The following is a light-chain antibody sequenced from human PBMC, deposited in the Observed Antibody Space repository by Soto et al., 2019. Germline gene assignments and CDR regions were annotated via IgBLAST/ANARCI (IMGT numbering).Light chain of an antibody. Sequence: SCWSSQRLTFVSNNQSHLAWYQQKTCQAPKLLLSWSSARESGVPDRFSGSGSGTHFTLTITTLQAEDVAIYYCQQYYATPWTFGPGTKVEI. CDR3: QQYYATPWT. CDR2: WSS. V-gene: IGKV4-1*01. CDR1: QRLTFVSNNQSH. J-gene: IGKJ1*01.